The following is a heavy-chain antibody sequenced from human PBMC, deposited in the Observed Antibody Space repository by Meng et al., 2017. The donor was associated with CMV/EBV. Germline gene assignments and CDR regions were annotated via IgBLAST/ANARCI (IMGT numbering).Heavy chain of an antibody. CDR2: IYYSGST. V-gene: IGHV4-39*07. CDR3: ARGVVTMIVVYDP. Sequence: PLQESGPGPVKPSGTLSLTCTVSGGPISSSSYYWGWIRQPPGKGLEWIGSIYYSGSTYYNPSLKSRVTISVDTSKNQFSLKLSSVTAADTAVYYCARGVVTMIVVYDPWGQGTLVTVSS. D-gene: IGHD3-22*01. J-gene: IGHJ5*02. CDR1: GGPISSSSYY.